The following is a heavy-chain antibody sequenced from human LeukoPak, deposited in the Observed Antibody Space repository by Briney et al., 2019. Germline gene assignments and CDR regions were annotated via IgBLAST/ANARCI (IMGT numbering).Heavy chain of an antibody. V-gene: IGHV1-24*01. CDR2: FDPEDGES. J-gene: IGHJ4*02. CDR3: ATDLMGGGYSGYDLIDY. D-gene: IGHD5-12*01. CDR1: GYTLTELS. Sequence: ASVKVSCKVSGYTLTELSTHWVRQAPGKGLEGMGGFDPEDGESIYAQKFQGRVTMTEDTSTDTAYMELSSLRSEDTAVYYCATDLMGGGYSGYDLIDYWGQGTLVTVSS.